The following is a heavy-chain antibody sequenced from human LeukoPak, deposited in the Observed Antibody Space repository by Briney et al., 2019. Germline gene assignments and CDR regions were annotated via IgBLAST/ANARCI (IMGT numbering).Heavy chain of an antibody. J-gene: IGHJ4*02. D-gene: IGHD1-14*01. V-gene: IGHV3-21*01. CDR2: IGPTGTDR. CDR1: GFTFSSCG. Sequence: GGSLRLSCAASGFTFSSCGFNWVRQAPGKGLEWVSSIGPTGTDRYYADSVRGRFTISRDNAKNSMYLQMDSLRDEDTAVHYCATETIGRHYDYWGQGTLLTVSS. CDR3: ATETIGRHYDY.